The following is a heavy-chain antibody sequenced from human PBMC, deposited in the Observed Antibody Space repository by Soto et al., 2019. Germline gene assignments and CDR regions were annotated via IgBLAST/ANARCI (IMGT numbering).Heavy chain of an antibody. J-gene: IGHJ6*03. CDR1: GGSISSSSYY. V-gene: IGHV4-39*01. CDR3: ASLYYYGSGSYRPYYYYYYMDV. CDR2: IYYSGST. Sequence: PSETLSLTCTVSGGSISSSSYYWGWIRQPPGKGLEWIGSIYYSGSTYYNPSLKSRVTISVDTSKNQFSLKLSSVTAADTAVYYCASLYYYGSGSYRPYYYYYYMDVWGKGTTVTVSS. D-gene: IGHD3-10*01.